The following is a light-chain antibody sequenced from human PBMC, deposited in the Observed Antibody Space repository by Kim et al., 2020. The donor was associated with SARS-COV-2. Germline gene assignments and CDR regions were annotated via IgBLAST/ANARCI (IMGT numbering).Light chain of an antibody. CDR2: GVS. CDR3: QQYNNWPYT. Sequence: VSPGERPTLFCRASQSIGSHLAWYQKKPGQAPRLFVYGVSTRATGIPARFSGSGSATEFTLTISSLQSEDFAVYYCQQYNNWPYTFGQGTKVDIK. V-gene: IGKV3-15*01. CDR1: QSIGSH. J-gene: IGKJ2*01.